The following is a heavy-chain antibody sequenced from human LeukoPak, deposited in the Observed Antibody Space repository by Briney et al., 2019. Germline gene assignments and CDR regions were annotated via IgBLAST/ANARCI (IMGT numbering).Heavy chain of an antibody. CDR3: ARALYCSSTSCYTVHWYFDL. CDR2: ISAYNGNT. CDR1: GYTFTSYG. Sequence: GASVKVSCKASGYTFTSYGISWVRQAPGQGLEWMGWISAYNGNTNYAQKLQGRVTMTTDTSTSTAYMELRSLRSDDTAVHYCARALYCSSTSCYTVHWYFDLWGRGTLVTVSS. V-gene: IGHV1-18*01. D-gene: IGHD2-2*02. J-gene: IGHJ2*01.